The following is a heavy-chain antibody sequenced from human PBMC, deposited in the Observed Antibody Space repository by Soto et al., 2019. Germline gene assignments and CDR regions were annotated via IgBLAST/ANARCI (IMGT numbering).Heavy chain of an antibody. CDR3: ARDVWSRASGPPDF. Sequence: EVQLVAAGGGLVQPGRSLRISCAASGFSFDDYAMHWVRQDPGKGLEWVTGINWYSGTIGYADSVKGRFTISRDNAKNSLYLQMNSLRAEYTALYYCARDVWSRASGPPDFLGQGTLGTGSS. J-gene: IGHJ4*02. CDR1: GFSFDDYA. CDR2: INWYSGTI. V-gene: IGHV3-9*01. D-gene: IGHD3-10*01.